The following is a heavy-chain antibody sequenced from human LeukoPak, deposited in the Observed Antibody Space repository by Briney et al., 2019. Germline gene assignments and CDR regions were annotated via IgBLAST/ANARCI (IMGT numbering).Heavy chain of an antibody. D-gene: IGHD6-13*01. V-gene: IGHV3-30-3*01. J-gene: IGHJ6*02. CDR2: VSYDGSNK. Sequence: GGSLRLSCVASGFTFSSYAMHWVRQAPGKGLEWVAVVSYDGSNKYYADSVKGRFTISRDNSKNTLYLQMNSLRAEDTAVYYCARVGSSYDYYYGMDVWGQGTTVTVSS. CDR1: GFTFSSYA. CDR3: ARVGSSYDYYYGMDV.